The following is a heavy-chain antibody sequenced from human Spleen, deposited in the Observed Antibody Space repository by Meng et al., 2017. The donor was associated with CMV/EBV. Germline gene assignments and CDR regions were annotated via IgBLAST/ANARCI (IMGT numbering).Heavy chain of an antibody. CDR1: GYTFTGYY. J-gene: IGHJ4*02. CDR2: INPNSGGT. D-gene: IGHD3-22*01. Sequence: RGQSWAEVKKPGAPVKVSCEASGYTFTGYYMHWVRQAPGQGLEWMGWINPNSGGTNYAQKFQGRVTMTRDTSISTAYMELSRLRSDDTAVYYCARGGDYYDSSGTCDYWGQGTLVTVSS. V-gene: IGHV1-2*02. CDR3: ARGGDYYDSSGTCDY.